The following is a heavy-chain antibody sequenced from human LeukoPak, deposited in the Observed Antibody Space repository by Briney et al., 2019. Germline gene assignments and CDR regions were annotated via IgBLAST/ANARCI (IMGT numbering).Heavy chain of an antibody. D-gene: IGHD6-13*01. J-gene: IGHJ4*02. V-gene: IGHV3-30*02. CDR3: AKDMEPAAGFFDY. CDR2: IRYDGSNK. Sequence: GGSLRLSCAASGFTFSSYGMHWVRQAPGKGLEGVAFIRYDGSNKYYADSVKGRFTISRDNSKNTVYLQMNSLRDEDTAVYYCAKDMEPAAGFFDYWGQGTLVTVSS. CDR1: GFTFSSYG.